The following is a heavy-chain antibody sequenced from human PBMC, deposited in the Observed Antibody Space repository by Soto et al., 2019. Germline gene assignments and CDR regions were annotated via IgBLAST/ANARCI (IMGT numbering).Heavy chain of an antibody. D-gene: IGHD3-22*01. V-gene: IGHV3-30-3*01. Sequence: PGGSLRLSCAASGFTFSSYAMHWVRQAPGKGLEWVAVISYDGSNKYYADSVKGRFTISRDNSKNTLYLQMNSLRAEDTAVYYRARDMEYYYDSSDGFDYWGQGTLVTVSS. CDR2: ISYDGSNK. CDR1: GFTFSSYA. J-gene: IGHJ4*02. CDR3: ARDMEYYYDSSDGFDY.